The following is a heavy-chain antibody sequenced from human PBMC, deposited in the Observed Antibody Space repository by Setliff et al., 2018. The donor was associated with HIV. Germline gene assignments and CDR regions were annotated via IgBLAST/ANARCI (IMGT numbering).Heavy chain of an antibody. CDR2: ISAYNGNT. J-gene: IGHJ3*02. D-gene: IGHD3-22*01. Sequence: ASVKVSCKASGYTFTSYGISWVRQDPGQGLEWMGWISAYNGNTNYAQKLQGRVTMTTDTSTSTAYMELWSLRSDDTAVYYCARGGFTMIVVGEDAFDIWGQGTMVTVAS. CDR1: GYTFTSYG. CDR3: ARGGFTMIVVGEDAFDI. V-gene: IGHV1-18*01.